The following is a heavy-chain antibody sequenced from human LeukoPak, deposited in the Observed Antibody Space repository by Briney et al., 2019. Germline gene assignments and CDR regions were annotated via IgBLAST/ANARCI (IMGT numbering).Heavy chain of an antibody. D-gene: IGHD3-16*01. CDR3: ARLTGYYYYGMDV. CDR2: IYSGGST. Sequence: GESLKISCAASGFTFSSNYMSWVRQAPGKGLEWVSVIYSGGSTYYADSVKGRFTISRDTSKNTLYLQMNSLRAEDTAVYYCARLTGYYYYGMDVWGQGTTVTVSS. V-gene: IGHV3-66*04. CDR1: GFTFSSNY. J-gene: IGHJ6*02.